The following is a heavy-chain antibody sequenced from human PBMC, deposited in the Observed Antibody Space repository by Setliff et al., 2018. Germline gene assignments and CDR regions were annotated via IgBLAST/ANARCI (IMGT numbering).Heavy chain of an antibody. J-gene: IGHJ5*02. D-gene: IGHD4-4*01. Sequence: PSETLSLTCTVSGGSISSGSYYWSWIRQPAGKGLEWIGRIYTSGSTNYNPSLKSRVTISVDTSKNQFSLKLSSVTAADTAVYYCARARYSNFLNWFDPWGQGTLVTVPQ. CDR3: ARARYSNFLNWFDP. V-gene: IGHV4-61*02. CDR1: GGSISSGSYY. CDR2: IYTSGST.